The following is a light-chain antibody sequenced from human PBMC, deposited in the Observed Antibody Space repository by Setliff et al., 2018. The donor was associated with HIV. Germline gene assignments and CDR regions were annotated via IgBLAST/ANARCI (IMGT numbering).Light chain of an antibody. CDR3: CSYAGTNILYV. CDR2: EGT. V-gene: IGLV2-23*01. Sequence: QSALTQPASVSGSPGQSITISCTGTSDNFGSYNLVSWYQQHPGKAPKLMIYEGTKRPSGVSNRFSGSKSGNTASLTISGLQAEDEADYYCCSYAGTNILYVFGTGT. J-gene: IGLJ1*01. CDR1: SDNFGSYNL.